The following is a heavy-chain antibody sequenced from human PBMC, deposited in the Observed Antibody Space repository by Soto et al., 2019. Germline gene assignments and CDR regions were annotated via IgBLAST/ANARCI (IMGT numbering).Heavy chain of an antibody. V-gene: IGHV3-23*01. J-gene: IGHJ4*02. CDR2: ISGSGGST. Sequence: GGSLILSCAASGFTFSSYAMSWVLQAPGKGLEWVSAISGSGGSTYYADSVKGRFTISRDNSKNTLYLQMNSLRAEDTAVYYGAKVIAVSRLYYFDYWGQGTLFTVSS. CDR1: GFTFSSYA. D-gene: IGHD6-19*01. CDR3: AKVIAVSRLYYFDY.